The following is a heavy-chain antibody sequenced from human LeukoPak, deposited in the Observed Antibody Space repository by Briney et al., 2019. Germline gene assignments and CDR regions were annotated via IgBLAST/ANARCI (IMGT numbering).Heavy chain of an antibody. V-gene: IGHV1-2*02. J-gene: IGHJ6*03. CDR3: ARTAAAGDYYYYYMDV. CDR2: IDPNSGGP. CDR1: GYTFTDNH. D-gene: IGHD6-13*01. Sequence: ASVKVSCRASGYTFTDNHIYWVRQAPGQGLEWMGWIDPNSGGPNYAQKFQGRVTITTDESTSTAYMELSSLRSEDTAVYYCARTAAAGDYYYYYMDVWGKGTTVTVSS.